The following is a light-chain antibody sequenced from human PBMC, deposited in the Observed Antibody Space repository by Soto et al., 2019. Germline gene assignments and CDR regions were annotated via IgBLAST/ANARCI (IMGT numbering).Light chain of an antibody. V-gene: IGKV1-39*01. J-gene: IGKJ5*01. CDR3: QPSYSTPIT. CDR1: QSISSY. CDR2: AAS. Sequence: EIQRTQSPSSLSASVGDRVTSTGRASQSISSYLNWYQQKPGKAAELLIYAASSLQSGVTSRFSGSGSGTDFTLTISSLQPEDFATYYCQPSYSTPITFGQVTRLEIK.